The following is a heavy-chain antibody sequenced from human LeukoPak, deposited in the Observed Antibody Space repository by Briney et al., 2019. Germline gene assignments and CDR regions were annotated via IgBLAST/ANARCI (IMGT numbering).Heavy chain of an antibody. CDR3: ARHSIAAAAPVPYYFDY. CDR1: GFTFSSYA. CDR2: ISGSGGNT. J-gene: IGHJ4*02. V-gene: IGHV3-23*01. Sequence: HPGGSLRLSCAASGFTFSSYAMSWVRQVPGKGLEWVSAISGSGGNTYYADSVKGRFTISRDNSKNTLYLQMNSLRAEDTAVYYCARHSIAAAAPVPYYFDYWGQGTLVTVSS. D-gene: IGHD6-13*01.